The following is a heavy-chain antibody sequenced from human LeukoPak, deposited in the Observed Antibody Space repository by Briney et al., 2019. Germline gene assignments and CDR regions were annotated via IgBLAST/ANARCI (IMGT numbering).Heavy chain of an antibody. CDR1: GFTFSDHY. CDR2: IKQDGSEK. V-gene: IGHV3-7*01. Sequence: GGSLRLSCAASGFTFSDHYMDWVRQAPGKGLEWVAKIKQDGSEKYYVDSVKGRFTISRDNAKNSLYLQMSSLRAEDTAVYYCARGYCSGGSCSKYDYWGQGTLVTVSS. CDR3: ARGYCSGGSCSKYDY. J-gene: IGHJ4*02. D-gene: IGHD2-15*01.